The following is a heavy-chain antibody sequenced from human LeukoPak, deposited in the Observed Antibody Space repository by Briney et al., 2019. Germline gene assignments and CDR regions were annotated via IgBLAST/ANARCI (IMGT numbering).Heavy chain of an antibody. Sequence: SETLSLTCTVSGGSISSYYWSWIRQPPGKGLEWIGYIYYSGSTNYNPSLKSRVTISVDTSKNQFSLKLSSVTAADTAVYYCARDREAAAGPFDCWGQGTLVTVSS. CDR1: GGSISSYY. CDR3: ARDREAAAGPFDC. D-gene: IGHD6-13*01. V-gene: IGHV4-59*01. J-gene: IGHJ4*02. CDR2: IYYSGST.